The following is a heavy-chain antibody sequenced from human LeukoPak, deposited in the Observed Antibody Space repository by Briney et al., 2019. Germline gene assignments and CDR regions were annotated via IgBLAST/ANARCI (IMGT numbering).Heavy chain of an antibody. D-gene: IGHD4-11*01. J-gene: IGHJ5*02. CDR2: IWYDGSNK. Sequence: PGGSLRLSCAASGFTFSSYGMHWVRQAPGKGQEWVAVIWYDGSNKYYADSVKGRFTISRDNSKNTLYLQMNSLRAEDTAVYYCAKDRAVTTFAPGVNWFDPWGQGTLVTVSS. V-gene: IGHV3-30*02. CDR1: GFTFSSYG. CDR3: AKDRAVTTFAPGVNWFDP.